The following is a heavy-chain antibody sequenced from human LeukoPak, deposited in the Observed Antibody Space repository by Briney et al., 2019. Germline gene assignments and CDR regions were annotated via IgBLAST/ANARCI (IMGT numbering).Heavy chain of an antibody. CDR3: ARELDGYYYYMDV. CDR2: ISGSDGTT. J-gene: IGHJ6*03. Sequence: GGSLRLSCAASGFTFSSYAMSWVRQAPGKGLEWVSAISGSDGTTYYADSMKGRFTISRDNSKNTVYLQMNSLRAEDTAVYYCARELDGYYYYMDVWGKGTTVTISS. V-gene: IGHV3-23*01. D-gene: IGHD4/OR15-4a*01. CDR1: GFTFSSYA.